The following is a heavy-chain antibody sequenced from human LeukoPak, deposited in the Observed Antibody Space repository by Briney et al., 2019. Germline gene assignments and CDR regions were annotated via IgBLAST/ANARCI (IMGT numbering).Heavy chain of an antibody. D-gene: IGHD2-15*01. Sequence: SETLSLTCTVSGGSISSSSYYWGWIRQPPGKGLEWIGSIYYSGSTYYNPSLKSRVTISVDTSKNQFSLKLSSVSAADTAVYYCARRIVVVVAASNWFDPWGQGTLVTVSS. V-gene: IGHV4-39*01. CDR1: GGSISSSSYY. J-gene: IGHJ5*02. CDR2: IYYSGST. CDR3: ARRIVVVVAASNWFDP.